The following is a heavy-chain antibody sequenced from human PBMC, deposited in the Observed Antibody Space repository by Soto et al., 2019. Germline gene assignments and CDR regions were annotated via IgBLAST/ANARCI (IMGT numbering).Heavy chain of an antibody. V-gene: IGHV5-51*01. CDR1: AYNFTTYW. CDR3: ATSDRSSLTFYYHGVDV. Sequence: GESLKISCKGSAYNFTTYWIGWVRQMPGKGLEWVGVIHPGDSDIRYSPSFQGQVTISADKSISTAYLQWSSLKASDTAMYYCATSDRSSLTFYYHGVDVWGQGTTVTVYS. J-gene: IGHJ6*02. CDR2: IHPGDSDI. D-gene: IGHD2-2*01.